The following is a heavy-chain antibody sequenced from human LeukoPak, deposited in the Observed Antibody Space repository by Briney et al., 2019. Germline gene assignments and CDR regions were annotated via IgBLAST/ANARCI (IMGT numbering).Heavy chain of an antibody. V-gene: IGHV3-30-3*01. Sequence: GGSLRLSCAASGFTFSSYAMHWVRQAPVEGLEWVAVISYDGSNKYYADSVKGRFTISRDNSKNTLYLQMNSLRAEDTAVYYCARASPVGATDYFDYWGQGTLVTVSS. D-gene: IGHD1-26*01. CDR1: GFTFSSYA. CDR3: ARASPVGATDYFDY. CDR2: ISYDGSNK. J-gene: IGHJ4*02.